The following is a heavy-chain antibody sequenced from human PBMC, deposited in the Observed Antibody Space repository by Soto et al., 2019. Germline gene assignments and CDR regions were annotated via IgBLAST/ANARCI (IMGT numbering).Heavy chain of an antibody. CDR1: GFTFSSYG. J-gene: IGHJ3*02. CDR2: ISYDGSNK. Sequence: GGSLRLSCAASGFTFSSYGMHWVRQAPGKGLEWVAVISYDGSNKYYADSVKGRFTISRDNSKNTLYLQMNSLRAEDTAVYYCAKEQFSGWSEYAFDIWGQGTRVTVSS. CDR3: AKEQFSGWSEYAFDI. D-gene: IGHD6-19*01. V-gene: IGHV3-30*18.